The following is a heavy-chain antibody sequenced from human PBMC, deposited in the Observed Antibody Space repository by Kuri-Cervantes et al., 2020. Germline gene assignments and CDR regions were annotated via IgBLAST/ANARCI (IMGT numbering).Heavy chain of an antibody. Sequence: GGSLRLSCAASGFTFSSYAMHWVRQAPGKGLEWVAVISYDGSNKYYADSVKGRFTISRDNSKNTLYLQMNSLRAEDTAVYYCARGWFGELGGYYFDYWGQGTLVTVSS. CDR2: ISYDGSNK. J-gene: IGHJ4*02. CDR1: GFTFSSYA. V-gene: IGHV3-30-3*01. D-gene: IGHD3-10*01. CDR3: ARGWFGELGGYYFDY.